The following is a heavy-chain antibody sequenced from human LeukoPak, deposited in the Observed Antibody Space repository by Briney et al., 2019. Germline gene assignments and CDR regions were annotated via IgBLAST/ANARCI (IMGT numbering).Heavy chain of an antibody. CDR3: ATQSKYSSSSEIDYYYYYYMDV. CDR2: IIPIFGTA. D-gene: IGHD6-13*01. V-gene: IGHV1-69*05. Sequence: GASVKVSCKASGGTFSSYAISWVRQAPGQGLEWMGGIIPIFGTANYAQKFQGRVTITTDESTSTAYMDLSSLRSEDTAVYYCATQSKYSSSSEIDYYYYYYMDVWGKGTTDTVSS. CDR1: GGTFSSYA. J-gene: IGHJ6*03.